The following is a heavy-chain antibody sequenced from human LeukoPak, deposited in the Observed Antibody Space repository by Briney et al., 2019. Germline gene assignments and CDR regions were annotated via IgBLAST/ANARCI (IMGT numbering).Heavy chain of an antibody. V-gene: IGHV4-39*07. CDR1: GGSISSSSYY. Sequence: SETLSLTCTVSGGSISSSSYYWGWIRQPPGKGLEWIGSIYYSGSTYYNPSLKSRVTISVDTSKNQFSLKLSSVTAADTAVYYCASSAAGTFDFDYWGQGTLVTVSS. J-gene: IGHJ4*02. CDR2: IYYSGST. D-gene: IGHD6-13*01. CDR3: ASSAAGTFDFDY.